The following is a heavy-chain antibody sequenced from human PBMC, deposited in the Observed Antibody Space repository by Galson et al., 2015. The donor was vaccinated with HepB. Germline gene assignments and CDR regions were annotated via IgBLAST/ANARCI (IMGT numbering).Heavy chain of an antibody. CDR3: ARGRGRWLQFRNAFDI. Sequence: SLRLSCAASGFTLSSYAMHWVRQAPGKGLEWVAVISYDGSNKYYADSVKGRFTISRDNSKNTLYLQMNSLRAEDTAVYYCARGRGRWLQFRNAFDIWGQGTMVTVSS. CDR2: ISYDGSNK. CDR1: GFTLSSYA. V-gene: IGHV3-30-3*01. J-gene: IGHJ3*02. D-gene: IGHD5-24*01.